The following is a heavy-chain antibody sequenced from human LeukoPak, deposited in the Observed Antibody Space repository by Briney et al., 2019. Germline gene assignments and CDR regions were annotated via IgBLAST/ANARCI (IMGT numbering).Heavy chain of an antibody. CDR1: GFTFSSYG. CDR2: ISYDGSNK. D-gene: IGHD3-10*01. J-gene: IGHJ6*02. V-gene: IGHV3-30*18. Sequence: PGGSLRLSCAASGFTFSSYGMHWVRQAPGKGLEWVAVISYDGSNKYYADSVKGRFTISRDNSKNTLYLQMNSLRAEDTAVYYCAKGIIWFGDLYYGMDVWGQGTTVTVSS. CDR3: AKGIIWFGDLYYGMDV.